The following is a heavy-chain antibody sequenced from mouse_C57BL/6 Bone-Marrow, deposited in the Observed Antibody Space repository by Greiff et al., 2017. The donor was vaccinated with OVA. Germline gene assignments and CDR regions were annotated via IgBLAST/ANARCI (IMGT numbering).Heavy chain of an antibody. J-gene: IGHJ1*03. CDR1: GYSFTGYY. Sequence: EVQLLQSGPELVKPGASVKLSCKASGYSFTGYYMNWVHQSPEKSLEWIGAINPSTGGPTYNHNFTAKATLTVDTSTSTAYLQLKSLTSEDTAVYYCARDSYWCYFGVWGTGTTVTVSS. CDR2: INPSTGGP. CDR3: ARDSYWCYFGV. V-gene: IGHV1-42*01. D-gene: IGHD2-12*01.